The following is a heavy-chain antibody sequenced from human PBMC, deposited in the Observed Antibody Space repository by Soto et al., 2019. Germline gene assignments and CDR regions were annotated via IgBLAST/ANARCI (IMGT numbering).Heavy chain of an antibody. CDR3: ARYNRLGGSYGSYYYMDL. CDR1: GGSVSSGSYY. J-gene: IGHJ6*03. Sequence: SQTLSLTCTVSGGSVSSGSYYWSWIRQPPGKGLEWIGYIYYSGSTNYNPSLKSRVTISVDTSKNQFSLKLSSVTAADTAVYYCARYNRLGGSYGSYYYMDLWGKGTTVTVSS. CDR2: IYYSGST. V-gene: IGHV4-61*01. D-gene: IGHD1-26*01.